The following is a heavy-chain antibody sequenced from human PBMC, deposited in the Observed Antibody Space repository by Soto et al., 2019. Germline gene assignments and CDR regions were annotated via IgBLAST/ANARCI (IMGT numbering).Heavy chain of an antibody. V-gene: IGHV1-69*13. D-gene: IGHD6-13*01. CDR3: VRDSGAKLSSS. J-gene: IGHJ4*02. CDR1: GGTFSSYR. Sequence: ASVKVSCKASGGTFSSYRINWVRQAAGQGLEWVGGIVPIYRTADYAQKFQGRVTITADESARTSYMELRGVKSQDTAVYYCVRDSGAKLSSSWGQGTLVTVSS. CDR2: IVPIYRTA.